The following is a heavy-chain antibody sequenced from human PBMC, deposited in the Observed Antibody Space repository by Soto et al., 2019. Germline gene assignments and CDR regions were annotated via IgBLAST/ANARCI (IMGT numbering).Heavy chain of an antibody. V-gene: IGHV3-20*04. J-gene: IGHJ6*02. D-gene: IGHD3-10*01. CDR3: ARETYYYGSGRNRGDYYYGMDV. Sequence: GGSLRLSCAASGFTFDDYGMSWVRQAPGKGLEWVSGINWNGGSTGYADSVKGRFTISRDNAKNSLYLQMNSLRAEDTAVYYCARETYYYGSGRNRGDYYYGMDVWGQGTTVTVSS. CDR1: GFTFDDYG. CDR2: INWNGGST.